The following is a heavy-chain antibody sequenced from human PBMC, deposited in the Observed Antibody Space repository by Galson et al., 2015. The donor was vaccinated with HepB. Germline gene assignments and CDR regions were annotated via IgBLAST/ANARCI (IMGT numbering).Heavy chain of an antibody. J-gene: IGHJ3*02. CDR2: IIPIFGTA. Sequence: SVKVSCKASGGTFSSYAISWVRQAPGQGLEWMGGIIPIFGTANYAQKFQGRVTITADKSTSTAYMELSSLRSEDTAVYYCARREPLQYRGAFDIWGQGTMVTVSS. CDR1: GGTFSSYA. V-gene: IGHV1-69*06. D-gene: IGHD1-26*01. CDR3: ARREPLQYRGAFDI.